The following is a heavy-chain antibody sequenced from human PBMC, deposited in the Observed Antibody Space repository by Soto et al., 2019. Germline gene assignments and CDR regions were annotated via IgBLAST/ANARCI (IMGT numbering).Heavy chain of an antibody. Sequence: ASVKVSCKASGYTFTSYAMHWVRQAPGQRLEWMGWINAGNSNTKYSQKFQGRVTITRDTSASTAYMELSSLRSEDTAVYYCARGTLRYFDWLFPTLDYWGQGTLVTVSS. D-gene: IGHD3-9*01. J-gene: IGHJ4*02. CDR3: ARGTLRYFDWLFPTLDY. V-gene: IGHV1-3*01. CDR2: INAGNSNT. CDR1: GYTFTSYA.